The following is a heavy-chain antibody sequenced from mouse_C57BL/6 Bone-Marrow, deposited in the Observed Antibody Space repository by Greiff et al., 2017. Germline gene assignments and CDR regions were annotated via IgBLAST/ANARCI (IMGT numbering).Heavy chain of an antibody. J-gene: IGHJ4*01. CDR1: GFSLTSYG. CDR2: LWSGGST. V-gene: IGHV2-2*01. Sequence: VMLVESGPGLVQPSQSLSITCTVSGFSLTSYGVHWVRQSLGKGLEWLGVLWSGGSTDYNAAFISRLSISEDNSKSQVFFKMNSLQADETAIYYCAREAVVAGYAMDYWGQGTSVTVSS. D-gene: IGHD1-1*01. CDR3: AREAVVAGYAMDY.